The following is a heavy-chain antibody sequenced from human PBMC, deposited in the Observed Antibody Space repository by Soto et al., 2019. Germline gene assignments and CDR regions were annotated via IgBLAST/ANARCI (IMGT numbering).Heavy chain of an antibody. V-gene: IGHV4-31*03. Sequence: PSETLSLTCTVSGGSISSGGYYWSWIRQHPGKGLEWIGYIYYSGSTYYNPSLKSRVTISVDTSKNQFSLKLSSVTAADTAVYYCARVIGYYDILTGYPYYYYGMDVWGQGTTVTVSS. CDR3: ARVIGYYDILTGYPYYYYGMDV. J-gene: IGHJ6*02. CDR1: GGSISSGGYY. D-gene: IGHD3-9*01. CDR2: IYYSGST.